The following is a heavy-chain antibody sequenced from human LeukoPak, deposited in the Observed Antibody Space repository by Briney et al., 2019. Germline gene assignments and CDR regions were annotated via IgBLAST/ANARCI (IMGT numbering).Heavy chain of an antibody. CDR2: IYTSGST. CDR3: ARDRLLRYFDWFTDY. D-gene: IGHD3-9*01. CDR1: GGSISSYY. V-gene: IGHV4-4*07. Sequence: SETLSLTCTVSGGSISSYYWSWIRPPAGKGLEWIGRIYTSGSTNYNPSLKSRVTMSVDTSKNQFSLKLSSVPAADTAVYYCARDRLLRYFDWFTDYWGQGTLVTVSS. J-gene: IGHJ4*02.